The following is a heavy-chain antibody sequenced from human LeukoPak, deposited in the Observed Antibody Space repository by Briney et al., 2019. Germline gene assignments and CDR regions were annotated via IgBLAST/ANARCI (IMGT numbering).Heavy chain of an antibody. CDR2: ISGSGGST. J-gene: IGHJ4*02. CDR3: AKALYGEPIIDY. Sequence: PGGSLRLSCAASGFTFSSYSMNWVRQAPGKGLEWVSAISGSGGSTYYADSVKGRFTISRDNSKNTLYLQMNSLRAEDTAVYYCAKALYGEPIIDYWGQGTLVTVSS. CDR1: GFTFSSYS. D-gene: IGHD3-16*01. V-gene: IGHV3-23*01.